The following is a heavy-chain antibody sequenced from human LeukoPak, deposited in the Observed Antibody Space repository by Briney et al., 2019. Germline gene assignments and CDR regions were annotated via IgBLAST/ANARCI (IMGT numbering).Heavy chain of an antibody. J-gene: IGHJ4*02. CDR3: AYSRGAYTARIDY. D-gene: IGHD5-18*01. CDR1: GFTFSSYG. Sequence: PGGSLRLSCAAPGFTFSSYGMHWVRQAPGKGLEWVAVISYDGSNKYYADSVKGRFTISRDNSKNTLYLQMNSLRAEDTAVYYCAYSRGAYTARIDYWGQGTLVTVSS. CDR2: ISYDGSNK. V-gene: IGHV3-30*03.